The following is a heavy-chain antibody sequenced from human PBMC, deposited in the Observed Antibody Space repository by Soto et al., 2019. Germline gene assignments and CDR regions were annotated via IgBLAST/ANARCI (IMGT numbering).Heavy chain of an antibody. CDR1: GFTFSSYG. V-gene: IGHV3-30*18. D-gene: IGHD3-22*01. CDR3: AKDLLRTYDSSGYYYVEAFDI. CDR2: ISYDGSNK. Sequence: QVQLVESGGGVVQPGRSLRLSCAASGFTFSSYGMHWVRQAPGKGLEWVAVISYDGSNKYYADSVKGRFTISRDNSKNTLYLQMNSLRAEDTAVYYCAKDLLRTYDSSGYYYVEAFDIWGQGTMVTVSS. J-gene: IGHJ3*02.